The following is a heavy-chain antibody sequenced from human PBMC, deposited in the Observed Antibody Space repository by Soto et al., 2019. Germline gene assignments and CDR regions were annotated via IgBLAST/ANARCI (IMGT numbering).Heavy chain of an antibody. V-gene: IGHV4-34*01. CDR3: VRVGGYYDILTGYPRPLDY. J-gene: IGHJ4*02. CDR2: INHSGST. D-gene: IGHD3-9*01. Sequence: PSETLSLTCAVYGGSFSGYYWSWIRQPPGKGLEWIGEINHSGSTNYNPSLKSRVTISVDTSKNQFSLKLSSVTAADTAVYYCVRVGGYYDILTGYPRPLDYWGQGTLVTVS. CDR1: GGSFSGYY.